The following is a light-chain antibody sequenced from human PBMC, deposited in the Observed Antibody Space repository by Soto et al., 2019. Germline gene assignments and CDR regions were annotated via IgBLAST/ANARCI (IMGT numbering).Light chain of an antibody. CDR3: QQYDNWPLL. J-gene: IGKJ4*02. V-gene: IGKV3-15*01. CDR1: HSINRN. CDR2: SAS. Sequence: EIVMTQSPGFLSVSPGERVTLSCRASHSINRNLAWYQQKPGQGPRLLIYSASTRAAGIPPRFSGRGSGTEFTLTISSLQSEDLAVYYCQQYDNWPLLFGGGTKVGSK.